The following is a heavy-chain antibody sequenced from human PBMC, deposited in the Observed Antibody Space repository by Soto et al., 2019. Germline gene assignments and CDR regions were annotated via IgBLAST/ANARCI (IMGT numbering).Heavy chain of an antibody. J-gene: IGHJ4*02. CDR3: ARGDYGDYGYYFDY. D-gene: IGHD4-17*01. Sequence: EVQLVESGGGLVQPGGSLRLSCAVSGFTFSSYEMNWVRQAPGKGLEWVSYISSSGSDIYYADSVKGRFTISRDNAKNSIYLQMNSLRGEDKAVYYCARGDYGDYGYYFDYWGQGTLVTVSS. CDR1: GFTFSSYE. CDR2: ISSSGSDI. V-gene: IGHV3-48*03.